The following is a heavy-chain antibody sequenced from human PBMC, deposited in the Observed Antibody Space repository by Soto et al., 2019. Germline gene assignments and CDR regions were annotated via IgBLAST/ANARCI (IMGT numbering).Heavy chain of an antibody. CDR1: GDTFTDYY. Sequence: QVQLVQSGAEVRKPGASVKVSCKASGDTFTDYYIHWVRQAPGQGLEWMGMINPRGAGTTYPQRFQGRVAMSRDTSTRTVYMELSSLRPEDTAVYYGGRDSGDYYDDGNRPYNDFDKLGQGTLVTVSS. CDR2: INPRGAGT. V-gene: IGHV1-46*03. CDR3: GRDSGDYYDDGNRPYNDFDK. D-gene: IGHD3-22*01. J-gene: IGHJ3*02.